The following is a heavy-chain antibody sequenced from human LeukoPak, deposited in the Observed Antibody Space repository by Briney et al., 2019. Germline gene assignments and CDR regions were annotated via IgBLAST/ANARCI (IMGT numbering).Heavy chain of an antibody. V-gene: IGHV3-48*01. Sequence: GRCLRLSCAASRITFSSYTMNWVRQAPGRGLVWVSYLRSRDSTIYYADSVKGRFTISRENAKNSLYLQINSLRAEDTTVYYCARDPGYSGYDLMAFDIWGQGTMVTVSS. CDR3: ARDPGYSGYDLMAFDI. J-gene: IGHJ3*02. D-gene: IGHD5-12*01. CDR2: LRSRDSTI. CDR1: RITFSSYT.